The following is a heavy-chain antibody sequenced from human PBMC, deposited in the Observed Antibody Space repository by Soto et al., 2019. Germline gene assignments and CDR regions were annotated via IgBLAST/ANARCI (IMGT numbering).Heavy chain of an antibody. J-gene: IGHJ5*02. D-gene: IGHD6-13*01. Sequence: LRLSCAASGFTFSSYAMSWVRQAPGRGLEWVSGITWNGGTIRYVDSVKGRFTISRDNAENSLYLQMNSLRPEDTAVYYCAKGGSAALIAPSGRDNWFDPWGQGTQVTVSS. V-gene: IGHV3-9*01. CDR3: AKGGSAALIAPSGRDNWFDP. CDR2: ITWNGGTI. CDR1: GFTFSSYA.